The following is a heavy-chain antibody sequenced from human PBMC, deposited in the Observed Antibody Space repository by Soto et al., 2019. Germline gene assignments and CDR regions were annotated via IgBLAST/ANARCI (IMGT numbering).Heavy chain of an antibody. Sequence: QVQLVKSGGGVVQPGRSLRLSCAASGFPFSRYGMHWVRQAPGKGLEWVALTLYDGSDEYYVDSVRGRFTISRDNSKNTLLLQMADIRDEDKSDYYCAKDALAAANYRVFYYYYALDVWGQGTTVTVSS. CDR2: TLYDGSDE. CDR1: GFPFSRYG. D-gene: IGHD2-15*01. CDR3: AKDALAAANYRVFYYYYALDV. J-gene: IGHJ6*02. V-gene: IGHV3-30*18.